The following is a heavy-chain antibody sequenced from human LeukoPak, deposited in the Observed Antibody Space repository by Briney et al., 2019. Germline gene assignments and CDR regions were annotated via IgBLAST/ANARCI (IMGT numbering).Heavy chain of an antibody. D-gene: IGHD7-27*01. J-gene: IGHJ4*02. CDR3: AMGGGLGIVDY. V-gene: IGHV4-61*02. CDR2: ISTSGST. CDR1: DYSISSGYY. Sequence: PSETLSLTCSVSDYSISSGYYWRWIRQPAGKGLEWIGRISTSGSTDYNPSLKSRVTISVDMSKNQFSLKLSSVTAADTAVYYCAMGGGLGIVDYWGQGTLVTVSS.